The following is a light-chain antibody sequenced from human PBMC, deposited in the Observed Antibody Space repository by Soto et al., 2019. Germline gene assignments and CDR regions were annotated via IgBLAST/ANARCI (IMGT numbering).Light chain of an antibody. CDR1: QSVLYSSNNKNY. CDR2: WAS. J-gene: IGKJ4*01. Sequence: DIVMTQSPDSLAVSLSERATINCKSSQSVLYSSNNKNYLAWYQQKPGQPPKLPIYWASTRESGVPDPFSGSGSGTGFPLTSSILLAEDVAVNYCQQYFRPPLAFGGGNKVEIK. V-gene: IGKV4-1*01. CDR3: QQYFRPPLA.